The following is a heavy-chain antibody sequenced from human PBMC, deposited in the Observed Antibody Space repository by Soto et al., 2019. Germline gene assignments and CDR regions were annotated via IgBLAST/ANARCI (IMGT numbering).Heavy chain of an antibody. CDR1: GYTFTSYG. Sequence: ASVKVSCKASGYTFTSYGISWVRQAPGQGLEWMGCISAYNGNTNYAQKLQGRVTMTTDTSTSTAYMELRSLRSDDTAVYYCARDISGSIAVAGSNYGGQGTLVTVS. D-gene: IGHD6-19*01. CDR3: ARDISGSIAVAGSNY. J-gene: IGHJ4*02. V-gene: IGHV1-18*01. CDR2: ISAYNGNT.